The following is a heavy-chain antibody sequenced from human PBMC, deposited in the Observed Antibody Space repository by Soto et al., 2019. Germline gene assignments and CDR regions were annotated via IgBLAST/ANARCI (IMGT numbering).Heavy chain of an antibody. J-gene: IGHJ5*02. D-gene: IGHD3-10*01. Sequence: GESLKISCKGSGYSFTSYWIAWVRQMPGKGLEWMGIIYSGDSDTRYSPSFQGQVTISVDKSISTAYLQWSSLKASDTAMYYCARHATYYGSGSSYGGFDPWGQGTLVTVSS. CDR3: ARHATYYGSGSSYGGFDP. V-gene: IGHV5-51*01. CDR2: IYSGDSDT. CDR1: GYSFTSYW.